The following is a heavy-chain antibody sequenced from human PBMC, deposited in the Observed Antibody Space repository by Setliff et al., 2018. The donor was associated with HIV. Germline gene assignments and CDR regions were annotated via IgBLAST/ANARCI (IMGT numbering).Heavy chain of an antibody. D-gene: IGHD3-3*01. J-gene: IGHJ4*02. Sequence: ASVKVSCKASGYTFTAYYLHWVRQAPGQGLEWMGRINPNNGDTNYAQKFQGRVTMTRDTSISAAYMDLSRLRSDDTAVYYCARQMTIPGVAVTPVDYWGQGALVTVSS. V-gene: IGHV1-2*06. CDR3: ARQMTIPGVAVTPVDY. CDR2: INPNNGDT. CDR1: GYTFTAYY.